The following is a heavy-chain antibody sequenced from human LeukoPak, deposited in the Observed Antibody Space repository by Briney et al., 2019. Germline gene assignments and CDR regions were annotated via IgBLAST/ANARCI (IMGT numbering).Heavy chain of an antibody. CDR1: GFTFSSYA. Sequence: PGGSLRLSCAASGFTFSSYAMSWVRQAPGKGLEWVSYISSSSSTIYYADSVKGRFTISRDNAKNSLYLQMNSLRAEDTAVYYCARVGYGDLDYWGQGTLVTVSS. J-gene: IGHJ4*02. CDR2: ISSSSSTI. CDR3: ARVGYGDLDY. D-gene: IGHD4-17*01. V-gene: IGHV3-48*04.